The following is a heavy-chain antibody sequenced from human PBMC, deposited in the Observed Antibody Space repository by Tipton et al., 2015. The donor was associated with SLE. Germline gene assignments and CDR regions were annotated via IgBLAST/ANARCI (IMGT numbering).Heavy chain of an antibody. CDR2: ISGSGDSA. CDR1: GFTFSNYA. CDR3: AKEGKGFDL. J-gene: IGHJ2*01. V-gene: IGHV3-23*01. Sequence: SLRLSCAASGFTFSNYAMTWVRQAPGKGLEWVSGISGSGDSANYADSVKGRFTISRDNSKNTLYLQMNSLSAEDTAVYYCAKEGKGFDLWGRGTLVTVSS.